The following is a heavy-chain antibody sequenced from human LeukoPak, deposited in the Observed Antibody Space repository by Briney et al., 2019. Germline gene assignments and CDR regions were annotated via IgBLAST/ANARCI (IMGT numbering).Heavy chain of an antibody. CDR1: GYTFTGYY. Sequence: ASVKVSCKASGYTFTGYYMHWVRQAPGQGLEWMGWINPNSGDTNYAQKFQGRVTMTRDTSISTAYMELSRLRSDDTAVYYCARDRGGWYPNDAFDIWGQGTMVTVSS. CDR3: ARDRGGWYPNDAFDI. D-gene: IGHD6-19*01. J-gene: IGHJ3*02. CDR2: INPNSGDT. V-gene: IGHV1-2*02.